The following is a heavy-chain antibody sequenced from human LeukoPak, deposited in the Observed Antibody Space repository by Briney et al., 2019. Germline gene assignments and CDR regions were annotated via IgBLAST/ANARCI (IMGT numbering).Heavy chain of an antibody. Sequence: PGGSLRLSCAASGFTVSSNHMSWVRQAPGKGLEWVSVIYSGGSTYYADSVKGRFTISRDNSKNTLYLQMNSLRAEDTAVYYCARDRAGYNPFDAFDIWGQGTMVTVSS. D-gene: IGHD5-12*01. CDR2: IYSGGST. CDR3: ARDRAGYNPFDAFDI. J-gene: IGHJ3*02. CDR1: GFTVSSNH. V-gene: IGHV3-66*01.